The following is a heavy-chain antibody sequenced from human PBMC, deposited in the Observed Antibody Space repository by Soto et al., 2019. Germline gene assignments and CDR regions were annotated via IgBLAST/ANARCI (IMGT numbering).Heavy chain of an antibody. Sequence: QVQLQQWGAGLLKPSETLSLTCAVYGGSFSGYYWSWIRQPPGTGMEWIGEINHSGSTNYNPSLKSRVTISVDTSKNQFCLKLSSATAADTAVYYGARGPAAAGRGRYDYWGQGTLVTVSS. J-gene: IGHJ4*02. CDR2: INHSGST. CDR1: GGSFSGYY. D-gene: IGHD6-13*01. CDR3: ARGPAAAGRGRYDY. V-gene: IGHV4-34*01.